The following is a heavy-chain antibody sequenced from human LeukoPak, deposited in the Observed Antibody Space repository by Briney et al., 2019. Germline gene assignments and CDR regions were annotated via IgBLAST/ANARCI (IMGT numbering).Heavy chain of an antibody. V-gene: IGHV3-64*01. CDR3: ARYCSGVSCYSGYDY. J-gene: IGHJ4*02. Sequence: GGSLRLSCAASGFTFSTYAMHWVRQTPGKGLEYVSAISTNGGGTYYANSVKGRITISRDNSKNTLFLQMSSLRAEDMAVYYCARYCSGVSCYSGYDYWGQGTLVTVSS. CDR2: ISTNGGGT. CDR1: GFTFSTYA. D-gene: IGHD2-15*01.